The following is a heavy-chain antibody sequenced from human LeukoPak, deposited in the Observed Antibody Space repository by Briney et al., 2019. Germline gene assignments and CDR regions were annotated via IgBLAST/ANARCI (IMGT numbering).Heavy chain of an antibody. J-gene: IGHJ4*02. D-gene: IGHD3-3*01. Sequence: GASVKVSCKASGYTFTSYGISWVRQAPGQGLEWMGWISAYNGNTNYAQKLQGRVTMTTDTSTSTACMELRSLRSDDTAVYYCARGGYDFWSGYYTDYWGQGTLVTVSS. CDR3: ARGGYDFWSGYYTDY. CDR1: GYTFTSYG. CDR2: ISAYNGNT. V-gene: IGHV1-18*01.